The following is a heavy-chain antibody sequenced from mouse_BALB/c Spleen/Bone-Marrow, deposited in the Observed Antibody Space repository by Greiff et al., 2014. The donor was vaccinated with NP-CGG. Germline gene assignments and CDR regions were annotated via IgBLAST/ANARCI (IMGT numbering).Heavy chain of an antibody. Sequence: VQLVESGPELVKPGASVKISCKASGYAFSSSWMNWVKQRPGQGLEWIGRIYPGDGDTNYNGKFKGKATLTADKSSSTAYMQFSSLTSVDSAVYFCARDGYGKRNYFDYWGQGTTLTVSS. D-gene: IGHD2-1*01. V-gene: IGHV1-82*01. CDR2: IYPGDGDT. J-gene: IGHJ2*01. CDR1: GYAFSSSW. CDR3: ARDGYGKRNYFDY.